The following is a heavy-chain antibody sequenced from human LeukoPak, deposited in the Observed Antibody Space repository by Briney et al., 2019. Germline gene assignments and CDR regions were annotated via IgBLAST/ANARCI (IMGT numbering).Heavy chain of an antibody. D-gene: IGHD1-26*01. CDR1: GGSISSYY. J-gene: IGHJ6*02. CDR3: ARYTRGRNGMDV. CDR2: SYYSGST. Sequence: PSETLSLTCTVSGGSISSYYWSWIRQPPRKGLEWIGYSYYSGSTNYNPSLKSRVTISVDTTKNQFSLKLSSVTAADTAVYYCARYTRGRNGMDVWGQGTTVTVSS. V-gene: IGHV4-59*08.